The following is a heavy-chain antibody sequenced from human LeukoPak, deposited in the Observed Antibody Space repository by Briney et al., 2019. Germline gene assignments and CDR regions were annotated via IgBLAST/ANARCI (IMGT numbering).Heavy chain of an antibody. CDR2: ISYDGSNK. Sequence: GGPLRLSCAASGFTFSSYGMHWVRQAPGKGLEWVAVISYDGSNKYYADSVKGRFTISRDNSKNTLYLQMNGLRAEDTAVYYCAKEKAYDFWSGYSYYFDYWGQGTLVTVSS. D-gene: IGHD3-3*01. CDR3: AKEKAYDFWSGYSYYFDY. J-gene: IGHJ4*02. V-gene: IGHV3-30*18. CDR1: GFTFSSYG.